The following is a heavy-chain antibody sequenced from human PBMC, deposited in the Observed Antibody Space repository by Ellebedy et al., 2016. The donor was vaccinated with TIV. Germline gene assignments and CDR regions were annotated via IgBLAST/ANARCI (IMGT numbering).Heavy chain of an antibody. CDR1: GFTFSNAW. V-gene: IGHV3-15*01. CDR2: IKSKTDGGAA. CDR3: TTVNIYNYDSV. Sequence: GGSLRLSCAASGFTFSNAWMNWVRQAPGKGLEWVGRIKSKTDGGAADYAAPVKGRFTISRDDSKNTLYLQMNTLNTEDTAVYFCTTVNIYNYDSVWGQGTLVTVSS. D-gene: IGHD3-16*01. J-gene: IGHJ4*02.